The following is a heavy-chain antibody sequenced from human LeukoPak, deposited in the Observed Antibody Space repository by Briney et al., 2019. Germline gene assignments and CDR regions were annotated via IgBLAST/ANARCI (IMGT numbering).Heavy chain of an antibody. CDR2: IYTSGST. Sequence: PSETLSLTCTVSGGSISSGSYYWSWIRQPAGKGLEWIGRIYTSGSTNYNPSLKSRVTISVDTSKSQFSLKLSSVTAADTAVYYCARVGYGDYAWFDPWGQGTLVTVSS. J-gene: IGHJ5*02. CDR3: ARVGYGDYAWFDP. D-gene: IGHD4-17*01. CDR1: GGSISSGSYY. V-gene: IGHV4-61*02.